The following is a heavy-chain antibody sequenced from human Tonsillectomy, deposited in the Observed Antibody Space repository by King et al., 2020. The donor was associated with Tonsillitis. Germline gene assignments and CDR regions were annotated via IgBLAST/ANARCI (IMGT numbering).Heavy chain of an antibody. CDR2: ISGSKFTI. J-gene: IGHJ3*02. D-gene: IGHD2-15*01. CDR1: GYIFSDYY. CDR3: ARAGGYCSGGRGYPNDFDI. V-gene: IGHV3-11*01. Sequence: VQLVESGGGLVKPGGSLRLSCAASGYIFSDYYMSWIRQAPGKGLEWISYISGSKFTIYYADSVKGRFTISRDNAKKSLSLQMNSLRAEDTALYYCARAGGYCSGGRGYPNDFDIWGQGTMVTVSS.